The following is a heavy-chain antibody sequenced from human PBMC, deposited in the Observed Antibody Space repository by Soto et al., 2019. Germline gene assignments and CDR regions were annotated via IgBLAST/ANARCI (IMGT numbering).Heavy chain of an antibody. CDR3: ARGNPFNYAGFDV. J-gene: IGHJ6*02. D-gene: IGHD3-16*01. CDR2: MNAKSGDT. CDR1: GYTFSDFD. Sequence: SVKVSCKASGYTFSDFDINWLRQASGQGPEWMGWMNAKSGDTFFAQRFQGKFNMTWDTSLSTAYMEVGSLTSDDTAMYYCARGNPFNYAGFDVWGQGTTVTVSS. V-gene: IGHV1-8*01.